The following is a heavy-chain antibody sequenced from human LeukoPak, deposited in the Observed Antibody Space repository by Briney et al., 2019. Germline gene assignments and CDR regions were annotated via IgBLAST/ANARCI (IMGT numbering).Heavy chain of an antibody. V-gene: IGHV1-69*04. J-gene: IGHJ6*02. CDR3: ARGESDIQHPRWYYYGMDV. CDR1: GGTFSSYA. CDR2: IIPILGIA. D-gene: IGHD3-9*01. Sequence: SVKVSCKASGGTFSSYAISWVRQAPGQGLEWMGRIIPILGIANYAQKFQGRVTITADKSTSTAYMELSSLRSEDTAVYYCARGESDIQHPRWYYYGMDVWGQGTTVTVSS.